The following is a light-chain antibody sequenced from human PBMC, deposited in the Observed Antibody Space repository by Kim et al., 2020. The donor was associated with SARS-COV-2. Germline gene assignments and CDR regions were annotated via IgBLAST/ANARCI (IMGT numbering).Light chain of an antibody. CDR3: QHYGSSPQT. CDR1: QSVSSTY. Sequence: EIVLTQSPGTLSLSPGERATLSCRASQSVSSTYLAWYQQKPGQAPRLLIYDASSRATGIPDRFSGSGSGTDFTLTISRLEPEDFAVYFCQHYGSSPQTFGQGTKVDIK. V-gene: IGKV3-20*01. CDR2: DAS. J-gene: IGKJ1*01.